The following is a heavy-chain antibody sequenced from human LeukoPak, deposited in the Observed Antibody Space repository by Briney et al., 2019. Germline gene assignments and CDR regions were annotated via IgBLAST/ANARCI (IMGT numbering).Heavy chain of an antibody. V-gene: IGHV3-64*01. CDR1: GFTFSSYG. CDR2: ISRNGGST. Sequence: GGSLRLSCAASGFTFSSYGMSWVRQAPGKGLEYVSAISRNGGSTYYANSVKGRFTISRDNSKNTLFLQMGSLRAEDMAVYYCARDRVTVFGGPNYYYYMDVWGKGTTVTVSS. J-gene: IGHJ6*03. D-gene: IGHD3-16*01. CDR3: ARDRVTVFGGPNYYYYMDV.